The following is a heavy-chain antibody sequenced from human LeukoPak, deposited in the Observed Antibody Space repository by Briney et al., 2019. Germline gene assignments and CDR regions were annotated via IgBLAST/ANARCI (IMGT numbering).Heavy chain of an antibody. CDR2: ISWDGGST. CDR1: GFTFSSYW. D-gene: IGHD2-15*01. V-gene: IGHV3-43D*03. J-gene: IGHJ4*02. CDR3: AKDYCSGGSCYEGPDY. Sequence: PGGSLRLSCAASGFTFSSYWMTWVRHLPGKGLEWVSLISWDGGSTYYADSVKGRFTISRDNSKNSLYLQMNSLRAEDTALYYCAKDYCSGGSCYEGPDYWGQGTLVTVSS.